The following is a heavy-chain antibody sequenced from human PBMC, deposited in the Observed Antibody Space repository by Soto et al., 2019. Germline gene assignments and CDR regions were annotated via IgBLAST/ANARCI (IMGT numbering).Heavy chain of an antibody. V-gene: IGHV4-59*01. J-gene: IGHJ4*02. Sequence: SETLSLTCTVSGGSISSYYWSWIRQPPGKGLEWIGYIYYSGSTNYNPSLKSRVTISVDTSKNQFSLKLSSVTAADTAVYYCARVVARASAFDCWGQGTLVTVSS. D-gene: IGHD2-21*01. CDR1: GGSISSYY. CDR2: IYYSGST. CDR3: ARVVARASAFDC.